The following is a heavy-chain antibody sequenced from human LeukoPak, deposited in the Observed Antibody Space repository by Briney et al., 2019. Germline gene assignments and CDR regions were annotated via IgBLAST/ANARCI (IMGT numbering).Heavy chain of an antibody. D-gene: IGHD3-22*01. V-gene: IGHV3-30*02. CDR3: AKLGYLHYYDSSCPDY. CDR2: IRNDGSDK. CDR1: GFTFSSYG. J-gene: IGHJ4*02. Sequence: PGGSLRLSCAASGFTFSSYGMHWVRQAPGKGLEWVAFIRNDGSDKYYADSVKGRCTISRDNSKKTLYLQMNSLRAEDTAIYYCAKLGYLHYYDSSCPDYWGQGTLVTVSS.